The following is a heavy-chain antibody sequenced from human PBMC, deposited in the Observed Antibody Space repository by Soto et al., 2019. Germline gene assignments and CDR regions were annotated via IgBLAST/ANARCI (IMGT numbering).Heavy chain of an antibody. Sequence: GASVKVFCKASGYTFTSYGISWVRQAPGQGLEWMGWISAYNGNTNYEQRLQGGVTMTTDTSTSTAYMELRSLRSDDTAVYYCARTDSYGYNNWFDPWGKGNLVTSSS. CDR3: ARTDSYGYNNWFDP. CDR2: ISAYNGNT. J-gene: IGHJ5*02. V-gene: IGHV1-18*04. D-gene: IGHD5-18*01. CDR1: GYTFTSYG.